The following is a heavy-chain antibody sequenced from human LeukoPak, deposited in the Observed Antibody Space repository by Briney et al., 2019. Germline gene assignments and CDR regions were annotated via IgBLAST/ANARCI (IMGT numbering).Heavy chain of an antibody. D-gene: IGHD1-26*01. J-gene: IGHJ4*02. CDR1: GFTFSTSD. V-gene: IGHV3-48*03. CDR3: ARMGGNLSR. CDR2: ISRSGTNI. Sequence: GGSLRLSCVASGFTFSTSDMNWVRQAPGKGLDWVSYISRSGTNIYYAESVKGRFTISRDNAKKSLYLQVNSLRVEDTAVYYCARMGGNLSRWGQGTLVTVSS.